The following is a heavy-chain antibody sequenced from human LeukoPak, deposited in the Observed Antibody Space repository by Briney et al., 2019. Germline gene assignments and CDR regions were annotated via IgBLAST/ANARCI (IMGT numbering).Heavy chain of an antibody. D-gene: IGHD6-6*01. CDR2: MNPNSGNT. V-gene: IGHV1-8*01. CDR1: GYTFTSYD. CDR3: ARGFIRRQLVGY. J-gene: IGHJ4*02. Sequence: ASVKVSCKASGYTFTSYDIHWVRQATGQGLEWMGWMNPNSGNTGYAQKFQGRVTMTRNTSISTAYMELSSLRSEDTAVYYCARGFIRRQLVGYWGQGTLVTVSS.